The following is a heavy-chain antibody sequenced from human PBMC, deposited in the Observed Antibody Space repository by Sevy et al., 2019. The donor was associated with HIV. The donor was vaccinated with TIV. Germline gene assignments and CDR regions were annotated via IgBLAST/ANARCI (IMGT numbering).Heavy chain of an antibody. J-gene: IGHJ5*02. CDR2: IYYSGST. CDR1: GGSISSSSYY. CDR3: ARQPRQIYCSSTSCYEVGWFDP. V-gene: IGHV4-39*01. Sequence: SETLSLTCTVSGGSISSSSYYWGWIRQPPGKGLEWIGSIYYSGSTYYNPSLKSRVTISVDTSKNQFSLKLSSVTAAETAVYYCARQPRQIYCSSTSCYEVGWFDPWGQGTLVTVSS. D-gene: IGHD2-2*01.